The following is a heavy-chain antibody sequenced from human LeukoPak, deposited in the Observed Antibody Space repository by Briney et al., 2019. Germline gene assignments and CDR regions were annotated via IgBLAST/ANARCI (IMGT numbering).Heavy chain of an antibody. V-gene: IGHV4-59*12. CDR3: ARSSYDFWSGYSARGWFDP. Sequence: SETLSLTCTVSGGSISSYYWSWIRQPPGKGLEWIGYIYYSGSTNYNPSLESRVTISVDTSKNQFSLKLSSVTAADTAVYYCARSSYDFWSGYSARGWFDPWGQGTLVTVSS. D-gene: IGHD3-3*01. CDR1: GGSISSYY. CDR2: IYYSGST. J-gene: IGHJ5*02.